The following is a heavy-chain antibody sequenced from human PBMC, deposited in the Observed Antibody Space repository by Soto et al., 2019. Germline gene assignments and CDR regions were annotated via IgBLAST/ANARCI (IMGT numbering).Heavy chain of an antibody. V-gene: IGHV3-48*03. CDR1: GGTCSSYE. Sequence: VGSNRHSYTASGGTCSSYEMNWVRQAPGKGLEWVSYISSSGSTIYYADSVKGRFTISRDNAKNSLYLQMNSLRAEDTAVYYCARGSDTSGYYYYHGMDVWGQGTSVTVSS. CDR2: ISSSGSTI. CDR3: ARGSDTSGYYYYHGMDV. J-gene: IGHJ6*02. D-gene: IGHD3-10*01.